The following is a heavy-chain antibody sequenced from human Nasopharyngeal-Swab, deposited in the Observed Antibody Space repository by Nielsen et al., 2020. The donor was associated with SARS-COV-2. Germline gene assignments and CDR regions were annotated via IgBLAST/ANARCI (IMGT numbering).Heavy chain of an antibody. J-gene: IGHJ4*02. D-gene: IGHD4-11*01. CDR3: ASYSNFYRDY. V-gene: IGHV4-61*01. Sequence: SETLSLTCTVSGGSVSSGSYYWSWIRQPPGKGLEWIGYIYYSGSTNYNPSLKSRVTISVDTSKNQFSLKLSSVTAADTAVYYCASYSNFYRDYWGQGTLVTV. CDR2: IYYSGST. CDR1: GGSVSSGSYY.